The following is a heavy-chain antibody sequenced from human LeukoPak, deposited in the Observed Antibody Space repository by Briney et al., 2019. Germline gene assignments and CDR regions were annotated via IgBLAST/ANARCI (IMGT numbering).Heavy chain of an antibody. CDR1: GGSISSYY. D-gene: IGHD2-15*01. CDR2: IYYSGST. CDR3: ARLGGRGTRLPFDY. J-gene: IGHJ4*02. Sequence: SETLSLTCTVSGGSISSYYWSWIRQPPGKGLERIGYIYYSGSTNYNPSLKSRVTISVDTSKNQFSLKLSSVTAADTAVYYCARLGGRGTRLPFDYWGQGTLVTVSS. V-gene: IGHV4-59*08.